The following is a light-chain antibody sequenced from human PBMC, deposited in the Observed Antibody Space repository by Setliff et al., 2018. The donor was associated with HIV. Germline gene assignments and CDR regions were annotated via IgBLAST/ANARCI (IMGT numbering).Light chain of an antibody. CDR2: GVD. CDR1: SSDIGAYDY. Sequence: QSVLAQPCSVSGSRGQSITFSCTGTSSDIGAYDYVSWYQQHPGKAPKLITYGVDKRPSGVPTRFSGFKSGNTASLTIYGLQPEDEADYFCCSYAGSNIFVFGKGTKVTVL. J-gene: IGLJ1*01. CDR3: CSYAGSNIFV. V-gene: IGLV2-11*01.